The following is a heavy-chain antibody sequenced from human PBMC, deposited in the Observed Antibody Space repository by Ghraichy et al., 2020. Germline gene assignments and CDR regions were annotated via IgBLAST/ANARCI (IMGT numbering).Heavy chain of an antibody. D-gene: IGHD3-3*01. V-gene: IGHV4-34*01. CDR2: INHSGST. CDR3: ARGGSPYYDFWSGSYYYGMDV. J-gene: IGHJ6*02. Sequence: SETLSLTCAVYGGSFSGYYWSWIRQPPGKGLEWIGEINHSGSTNYNPSLKSRVTISVDTSKNQFSMKLSSVTAADTAVYYCARGGSPYYDFWSGSYYYGMDVWGQGTTVTVSS. CDR1: GGSFSGYY.